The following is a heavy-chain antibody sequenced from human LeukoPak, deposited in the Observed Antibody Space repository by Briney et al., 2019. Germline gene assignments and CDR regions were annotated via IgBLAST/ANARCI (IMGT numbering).Heavy chain of an antibody. Sequence: GRSLRLSCAASGFTFSSYAMSWVRQAPGKGLEWVSAISGSGGSTYYADSVKGRFTISRDNSKNTLYLQMNSLRAEDTAVYYCAKVGIYDSWFDPWGQGTLVTVSS. D-gene: IGHD3-22*01. CDR2: ISGSGGST. V-gene: IGHV3-23*01. CDR1: GFTFSSYA. CDR3: AKVGIYDSWFDP. J-gene: IGHJ5*02.